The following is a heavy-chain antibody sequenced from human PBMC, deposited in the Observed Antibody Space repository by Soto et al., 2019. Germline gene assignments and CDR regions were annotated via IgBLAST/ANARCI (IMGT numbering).Heavy chain of an antibody. CDR1: AGSISSSSYY. Sequence: SETRSLTCSVSAGSISSSSYYWAWIRQPPGKGLEWIGSIYYSGSTYYNPPLKNRVTMSVDTSKNQFSLKLSSVTAADTAVYYCARDIIPLTTDWYFNLCGRRTLVPVSS. V-gene: IGHV4-39*02. D-gene: IGHD4-17*01. CDR2: IYYSGST. CDR3: ARDIIPLTTDWYFNL. J-gene: IGHJ2*01.